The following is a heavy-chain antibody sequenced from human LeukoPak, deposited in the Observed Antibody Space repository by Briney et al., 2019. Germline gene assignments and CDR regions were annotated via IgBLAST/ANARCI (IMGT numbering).Heavy chain of an antibody. CDR2: IWYDGSNK. J-gene: IGHJ4*02. D-gene: IGHD3-9*01. Sequence: GGSLRLSCAASGFTFSNYGMHWVRQAPGKGLEWVAVIWYDGSNKYYADSVKGRFTVSRDNSKNTLYLQMNSLRAEDTAVYYCARGLLHYDTYYFDYWGQGTRVTVSS. V-gene: IGHV3-33*01. CDR3: ARGLLHYDTYYFDY. CDR1: GFTFSNYG.